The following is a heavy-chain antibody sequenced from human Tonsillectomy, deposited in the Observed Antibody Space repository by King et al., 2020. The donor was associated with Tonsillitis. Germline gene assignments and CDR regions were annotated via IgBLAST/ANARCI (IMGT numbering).Heavy chain of an antibody. Sequence: VQLQQWGAGLLKPSETLSLTCAVYGGSFSGYYWSWIRQPPGKGLEWIGEINHSGSTNYNPSLKSRVTISVDTSKNQFSLKLSSVTAADTAVYYCARVKGIVGARPPAKTFDYWGQGTLVTVSS. J-gene: IGHJ4*02. CDR1: GGSFSGYY. V-gene: IGHV4-34*01. CDR2: INHSGST. CDR3: ARVKGIVGARPPAKTFDY. D-gene: IGHD2-15*01.